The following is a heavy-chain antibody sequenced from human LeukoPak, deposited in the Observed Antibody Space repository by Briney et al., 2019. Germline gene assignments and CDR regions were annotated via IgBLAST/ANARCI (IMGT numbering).Heavy chain of an antibody. Sequence: GGSLRLSCAASGFTFNSYEMNWVRQAPGKGLEWVSYISSSVSTIYYADSVKGRFTISRDNAKNSLYLQMNSLRAEDTAVYYCAREAVTGTGFDYWGQGTLVTVSS. CDR2: ISSSVSTI. V-gene: IGHV3-48*03. D-gene: IGHD6-19*01. CDR3: AREAVTGTGFDY. J-gene: IGHJ4*02. CDR1: GFTFNSYE.